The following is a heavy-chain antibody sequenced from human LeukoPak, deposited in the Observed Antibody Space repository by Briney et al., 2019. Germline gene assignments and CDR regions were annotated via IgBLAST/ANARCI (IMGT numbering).Heavy chain of an antibody. J-gene: IGHJ6*03. CDR1: GYTFTTYY. Sequence: ASVKVSCKASGYTFTTYYMHWVRQAPGQGLEWMGIIHPSSGSTSYAQKFQGRVTMTRDMSTSTVYMELRSLRSEDTAVYYCARTPYDSSGYYPSGGYYYYYMDVWGKGTTVTVSS. CDR2: IHPSSGST. CDR3: ARTPYDSSGYYPSGGYYYYYMDV. D-gene: IGHD3-22*01. V-gene: IGHV1-46*01.